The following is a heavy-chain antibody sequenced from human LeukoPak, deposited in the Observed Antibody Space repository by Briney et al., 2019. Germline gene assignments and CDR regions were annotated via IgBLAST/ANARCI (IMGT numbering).Heavy chain of an antibody. CDR3: TRVLRLGELSLSDY. CDR2: INHSGST. Sequence: SETLSLTCAVYGGSFSGACWSCIRQPPGKGLEWIGEINHSGSTNYNPSLKSRVTISVDTSKNQFCLKLGSVDAADTAVSYFTRVLRLGELSLSDYWSQGTLVTVSS. D-gene: IGHD3-16*02. CDR1: GGSFSGAC. J-gene: IGHJ4*02. V-gene: IGHV4-34*01.